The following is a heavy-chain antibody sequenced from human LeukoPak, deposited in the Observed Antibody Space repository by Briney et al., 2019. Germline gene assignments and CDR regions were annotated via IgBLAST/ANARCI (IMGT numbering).Heavy chain of an antibody. CDR3: TRLRSDTTGGYYYFMDV. Sequence: GGSLRLSCAASDFTFSDSAIHWVRQAPGKGLEWVGRIRSKANDYATSYGASAKGRLTISRDDSKTTADLQMNDLRTEDTAVYYCTRLRSDTTGGYYYFMDVWGKGTTVIVSS. CDR1: DFTFSDSA. J-gene: IGHJ6*03. V-gene: IGHV3-73*01. CDR2: IRSKANDYAT. D-gene: IGHD1-1*01.